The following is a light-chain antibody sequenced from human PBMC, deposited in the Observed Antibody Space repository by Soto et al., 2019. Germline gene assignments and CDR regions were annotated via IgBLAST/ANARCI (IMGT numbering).Light chain of an antibody. CDR2: GAS. Sequence: EIEVTPSLCTLSSSIVDRATXSCRASQSVSSSYLAWYQQKPGQAPRLLIYGASNRPTGIPDRFSASGSGTDFTLTISRLEPEDFAVYYCQQSVRSPLTFGGRAK. CDR1: QSVSSSY. V-gene: IGKV3-20*01. CDR3: QQSVRSPLT. J-gene: IGKJ4*01.